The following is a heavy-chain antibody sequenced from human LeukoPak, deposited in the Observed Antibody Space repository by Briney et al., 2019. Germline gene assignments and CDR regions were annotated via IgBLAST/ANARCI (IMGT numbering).Heavy chain of an antibody. CDR1: GGSFSGYY. D-gene: IGHD6-19*01. V-gene: IGHV4-34*01. J-gene: IGHJ4*02. CDR3: ARTWLVTAPYYFDY. Sequence: SETLSLTCGVYGGSFSGYYWTWIRQPPGKGLEWIGEITHSGSTNYNPSLKTRVTISVDTSKNQFSLKLSSVTAADTAVYYCARTWLVTAPYYFDYWGQGTLVTVSS. CDR2: ITHSGST.